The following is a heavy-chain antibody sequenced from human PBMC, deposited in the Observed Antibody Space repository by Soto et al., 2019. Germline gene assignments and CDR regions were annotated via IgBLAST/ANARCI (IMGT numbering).Heavy chain of an antibody. D-gene: IGHD3-22*01. CDR3: ARDREVYYYDSSGYFP. J-gene: IGHJ5*02. Sequence: LRLSCAASGFTFSSYVINWVRQAPGKGLEWVSSITSSSTYMYYADSVKGRFTISRDNAKNSLYLQMNSLRAEDTAVYYCARDREVYYYDSSGYFPWGQGTLVTVSS. CDR2: ITSSSTYM. CDR1: GFTFSSYV. V-gene: IGHV3-21*01.